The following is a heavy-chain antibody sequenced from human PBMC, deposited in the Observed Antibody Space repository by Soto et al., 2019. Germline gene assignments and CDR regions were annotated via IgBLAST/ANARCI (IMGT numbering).Heavy chain of an antibody. D-gene: IGHD4-17*01. CDR3: AAAPDYGPQFDF. V-gene: IGHV3-7*01. CDR1: GFTFSSYW. J-gene: IGHJ4*02. Sequence: VRLSCAASGFTFSSYWINWVRQAPGKGLEWVANIKQDGSEKYYVDSVKGRFTISRDSAENSVYLQMHSLRAEDTAVYYCAAAPDYGPQFDFWGQGSLVTVSS. CDR2: IKQDGSEK.